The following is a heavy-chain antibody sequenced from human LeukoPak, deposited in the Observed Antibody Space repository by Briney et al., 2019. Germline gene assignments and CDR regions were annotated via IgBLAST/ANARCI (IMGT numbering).Heavy chain of an antibody. Sequence: SVKVSCKASGYTFTSYDIDWVRQATGQGLEWMGWMNPNSGNTGYAQKFQGRVTMTRNTSISTAYMELSSLRSEDTAVYYCARVRGVRGVNTYNWFDPWGQGTLVTVSS. CDR2: MNPNSGNT. V-gene: IGHV1-8*01. CDR1: GYTFTSYD. D-gene: IGHD3-10*01. CDR3: ARVRGVRGVNTYNWFDP. J-gene: IGHJ5*02.